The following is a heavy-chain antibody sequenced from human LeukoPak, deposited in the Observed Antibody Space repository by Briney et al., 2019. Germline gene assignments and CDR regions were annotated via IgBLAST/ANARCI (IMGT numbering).Heavy chain of an antibody. CDR3: AKDRPAAGLRPDYFDY. CDR1: GFTFSSYG. Sequence: GGSLRLSCAASGFTFSSYGMHWVRQAPGKGLEWVAFIRYDGSNKYYADSVKGRFTISRDNSKNTRYLQMNSLRAEDTAVYYCAKDRPAAGLRPDYFDYWGQGTLVTVSS. CDR2: IRYDGSNK. D-gene: IGHD6-13*01. J-gene: IGHJ4*02. V-gene: IGHV3-30*02.